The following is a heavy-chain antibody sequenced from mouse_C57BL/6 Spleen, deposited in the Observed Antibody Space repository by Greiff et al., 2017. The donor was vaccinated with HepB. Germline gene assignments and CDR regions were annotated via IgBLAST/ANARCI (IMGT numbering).Heavy chain of an antibody. CDR2: INPSNGGT. J-gene: IGHJ4*01. V-gene: IGHV1-18*01. CDR1: GYTFTDYN. Sequence: EVQLQQSGPELVKPGASVKIPCKASGYTFTDYNMDWVKQSHGKSLEWIGNINPSNGGTNYNEKFKSKATLTVDKSSSTAYMQLSSLTSEDSAVYYCARAPLWGTMRAMDYWGQGTSVTVSS. D-gene: IGHD1-1*02. CDR3: ARAPLWGTMRAMDY.